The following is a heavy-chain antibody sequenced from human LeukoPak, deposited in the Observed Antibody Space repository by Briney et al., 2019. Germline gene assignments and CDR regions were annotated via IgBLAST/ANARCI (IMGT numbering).Heavy chain of an antibody. J-gene: IGHJ1*01. D-gene: IGHD3-22*01. Sequence: PGGSLRLSCAASGFTFSSYGMHWVRQAPGKGLEWVAFIRYDGSNKYYADSVKGRFTISRDNSKNTLYLQMNSLRAEDTAVYYCAKGVRYYYDSSGYLHFQHWGQGTLVTVSS. V-gene: IGHV3-30*02. CDR1: GFTFSSYG. CDR2: IRYDGSNK. CDR3: AKGVRYYYDSSGYLHFQH.